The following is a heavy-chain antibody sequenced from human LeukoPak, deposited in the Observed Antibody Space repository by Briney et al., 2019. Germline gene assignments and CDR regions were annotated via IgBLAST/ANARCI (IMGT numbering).Heavy chain of an antibody. Sequence: PGGSLRLSCAASGFTFSDYYMFWIRQAPGKGLEWVSYISNSGSIIYYADSVKGRFTVSRDNAKESLYLQMNSLRAEDTAVYYCARAVSADTAMVYFDYWGQGTLVTVSS. CDR2: ISNSGSII. V-gene: IGHV3-11*01. CDR1: GFTFSDYY. D-gene: IGHD5-18*01. CDR3: ARAVSADTAMVYFDY. J-gene: IGHJ4*02.